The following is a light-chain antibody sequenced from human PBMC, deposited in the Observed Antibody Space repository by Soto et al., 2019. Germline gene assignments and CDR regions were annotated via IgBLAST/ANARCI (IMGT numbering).Light chain of an antibody. CDR3: CSYAGSSTYV. CDR2: EAS. Sequence: QSALTQPASVSGSPGQSITISCTGTSSDVGSYNLVSWYQQHPGKAPKLMIYEASKRPSGVSNRFSGYKSGNTASLTISGLQADDEADYYCCSYAGSSTYVFGTGTKLTVL. CDR1: SSDVGSYNL. J-gene: IGLJ1*01. V-gene: IGLV2-23*01.